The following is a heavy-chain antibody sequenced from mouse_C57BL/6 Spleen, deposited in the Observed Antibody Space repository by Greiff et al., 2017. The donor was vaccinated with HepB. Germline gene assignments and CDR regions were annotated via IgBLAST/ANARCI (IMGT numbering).Heavy chain of an antibody. J-gene: IGHJ3*01. CDR2: ISSGGDYI. D-gene: IGHD1-1*01. CDR1: GFTFSSYA. V-gene: IGHV5-9-1*02. CDR3: TRDGAYYYGKSFAY. Sequence: EVQLQESGEGLVKPGGSLKLSCAASGFTFSSYAMSWVRQTPEKRLEWVAYISSGGDYIYYADTVKGRFTISRDNARNTLYLQMSSLKSEDTAMYYCTRDGAYYYGKSFAYWGQGTLVTVSA.